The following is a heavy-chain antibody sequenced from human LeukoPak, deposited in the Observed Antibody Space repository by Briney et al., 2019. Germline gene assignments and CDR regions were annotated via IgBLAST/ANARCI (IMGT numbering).Heavy chain of an antibody. J-gene: IGHJ3*02. CDR2: IYYSGGT. CDR1: FRSISSYY. CDR3: ASLTSADAFDI. V-gene: IGHV4-59*01. D-gene: IGHD2/OR15-2a*01. Sequence: ETLSLTRTLSFRSISSYYWSWVRQPPGKGLEWDGYIYYSGGTHYNPSLKSRVTMSVETLKTLFSLKMSSVTAADTAVFYCASLTSADAFDIWGQGTMVTVSS.